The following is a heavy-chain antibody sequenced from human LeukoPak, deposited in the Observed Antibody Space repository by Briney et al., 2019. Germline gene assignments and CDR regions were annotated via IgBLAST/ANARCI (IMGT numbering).Heavy chain of an antibody. V-gene: IGHV4-34*01. CDR3: ASGGYGDYFRTIDY. J-gene: IGHJ4*02. D-gene: IGHD4-17*01. CDR2: INHSGST. Sequence: PSETLSLTCAVYGGSFSGYYWSWIRQPPGKGLEWIGEINHSGSTNYNPPLKSRVTISVDTSKNQFSLKLSSVTAADTAVYYCASGGYGDYFRTIDYWGQGTLVTVSS. CDR1: GGSFSGYY.